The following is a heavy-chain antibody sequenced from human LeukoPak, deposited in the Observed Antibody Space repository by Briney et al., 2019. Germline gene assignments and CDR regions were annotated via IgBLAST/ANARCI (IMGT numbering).Heavy chain of an antibody. V-gene: IGHV3-23*01. D-gene: IGHD3-10*01. J-gene: IGHJ4*02. CDR1: GFPFSSYG. CDR2: INADGGST. CDR3: AILRGRVTPGDY. Sequence: GGSLRLSCAASGFPFSSYGMSWARQAPGKGLEWVSTINADGGSTFYADSVEGRFTISRDDSKNTLSLLLNSLRAEDTALYYCAILRGRVTPGDYWGQGTLVTVSS.